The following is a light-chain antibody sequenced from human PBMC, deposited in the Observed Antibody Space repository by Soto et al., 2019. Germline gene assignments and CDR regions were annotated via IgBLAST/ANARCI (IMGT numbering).Light chain of an antibody. J-gene: IGKJ1*01. V-gene: IGKV3D-15*01. Sequence: EIVRTQSPATLSVSPGGRATLSCRASQSISDTLAWYQQKPGQAPRLLIHGASTRNTGFSDMFSGSGSGSDFTLTLSSLKSEYFAVYCCQQYYNCTCTFGQGTKVEMK. CDR3: QQYYNCTCT. CDR2: GAS. CDR1: QSISDT.